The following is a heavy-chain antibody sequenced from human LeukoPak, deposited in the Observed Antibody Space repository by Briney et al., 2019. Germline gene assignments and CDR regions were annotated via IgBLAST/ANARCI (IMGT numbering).Heavy chain of an antibody. V-gene: IGHV4-34*01. J-gene: IGHJ4*02. CDR3: ARGRSYDFWSGYYIGQLAYFDY. Sequence: PSETLSLTCAVYGGSFSGYYWSWIRQPPGKGLEWIGEINHSGSTNYNPSLKIRVTISVDTSKNQFSLKLSSVTAADTAVYYCARGRSYDFWSGYYIGQLAYFDYWGQGTLVTVSS. CDR1: GGSFSGYY. CDR2: INHSGST. D-gene: IGHD3-3*01.